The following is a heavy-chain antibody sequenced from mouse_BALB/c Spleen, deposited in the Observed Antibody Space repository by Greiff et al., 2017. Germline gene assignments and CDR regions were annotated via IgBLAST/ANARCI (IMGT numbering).Heavy chain of an antibody. Sequence: QVQLKESGAELVRPGASVTLSCKASGYTFTDYEMHWVKQTPVHGLEWIGAIDPETGGTAYNQKFKGKATLTADKSSSTAYMELRSLTSEDSAVYYCTDPYDEYCDVWGAGTTVTVSS. V-gene: IGHV1-15*01. CDR3: TDPYDEYCDV. CDR1: GYTFTDYE. J-gene: IGHJ1*01. D-gene: IGHD2-14*01. CDR2: IDPETGGT.